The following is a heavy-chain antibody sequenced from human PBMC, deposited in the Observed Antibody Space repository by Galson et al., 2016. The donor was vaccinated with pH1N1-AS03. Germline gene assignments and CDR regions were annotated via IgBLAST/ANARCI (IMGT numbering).Heavy chain of an antibody. CDR2: IYYTGST. D-gene: IGHD6-13*01. Sequence: ETLSLTCTVSGGSISTYDWSWVRQPPGKGPEWIGNIYYTGSTNYNPSLRSRVSISVDTSKNQFSLNMTSVTAADTAVHYCSRALRIEAASLYYFEYWGQGTLVAVSS. J-gene: IGHJ4*02. CDR3: SRALRIEAASLYYFEY. V-gene: IGHV4-59*01. CDR1: GGSISTYD.